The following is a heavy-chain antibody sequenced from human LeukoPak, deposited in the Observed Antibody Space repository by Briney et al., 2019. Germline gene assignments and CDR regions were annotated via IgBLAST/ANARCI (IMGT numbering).Heavy chain of an antibody. CDR1: GGTFSSYA. CDR2: IIPIFGTA. Sequence: SVKVSCKASGGTFSSYAISWVRQAPGQGLEWMGGIIPIFGTANYAQKFQGRVTITADKSTSTAYMELSSLRSEDTAVYYCARVKGGYGSLYDKDVWGKGTTVTVSS. V-gene: IGHV1-69*06. J-gene: IGHJ6*03. CDR3: ARVKGGYGSLYDKDV. D-gene: IGHD5-12*01.